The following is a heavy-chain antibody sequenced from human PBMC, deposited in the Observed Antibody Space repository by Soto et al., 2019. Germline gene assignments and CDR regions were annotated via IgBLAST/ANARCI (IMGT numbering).Heavy chain of an antibody. CDR1: EFIFRSSE. CDR3: ARSWGWSRGSDY. Sequence: GGSLRLSCAVAEFIFRSSEMNWVRQAPGKGLEWVSYITDRGDNINYADSVRGRFTISRDNDKSLLYLQMNSLKVEDTGVYYCARSWGWSRGSDYWGQGTLVTVSS. D-gene: IGHD3-16*01. V-gene: IGHV3-48*03. J-gene: IGHJ4*02. CDR2: ITDRGDNI.